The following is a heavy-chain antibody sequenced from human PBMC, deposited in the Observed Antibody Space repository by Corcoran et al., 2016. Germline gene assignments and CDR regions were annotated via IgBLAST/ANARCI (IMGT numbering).Heavy chain of an antibody. Sequence: QVQLVESEGGVVQPGMSLRLYCAASGFTFSSYGIHWVRQAPGKGREWVAVISYDGSNKYYADSVKGRFTISRDNSKNTLYLQMNSLSAQDTAVYYCAKPSVPAAMLYYFDYWGHGPLVTVSS. V-gene: IGHV3-30*18. CDR2: ISYDGSNK. J-gene: IGHJ4*01. CDR1: GFTFSSYG. D-gene: IGHD2-2*01. CDR3: AKPSVPAAMLYYFDY.